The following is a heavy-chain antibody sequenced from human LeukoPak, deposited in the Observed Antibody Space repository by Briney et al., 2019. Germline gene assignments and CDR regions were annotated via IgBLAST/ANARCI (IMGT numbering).Heavy chain of an antibody. Sequence: GGSLRLSCAASGFTFSSYSMNWVRQAPGKGLEWGSSISSSSSDIYYADSVKGRFTISRDNAKTSLYLQMNSLRAEDTAVYYCARAPEDCSSTSCLINWFDPWGQGTLVTVSS. V-gene: IGHV3-21*01. CDR2: ISSSSSDI. CDR3: ARAPEDCSSTSCLINWFDP. J-gene: IGHJ5*02. D-gene: IGHD2-2*01. CDR1: GFTFSSYS.